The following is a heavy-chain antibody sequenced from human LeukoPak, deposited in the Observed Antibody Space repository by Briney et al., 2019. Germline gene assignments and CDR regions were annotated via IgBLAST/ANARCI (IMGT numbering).Heavy chain of an antibody. D-gene: IGHD3-3*01. CDR1: GGSFSGYY. J-gene: IGHJ5*02. V-gene: IGHV4-34*01. CDR3: ARIRSAYPDP. CDR2: IYYSGTT. Sequence: SETLSLTCAVYGGSFSGYYWSWIRQPPGKGLEWIGTIYYSGTTYYNPSLKSRVTISLDTSKNQFSLKLSSVTAADTAVYYCARIRSAYPDPWGQGTLVTVSS.